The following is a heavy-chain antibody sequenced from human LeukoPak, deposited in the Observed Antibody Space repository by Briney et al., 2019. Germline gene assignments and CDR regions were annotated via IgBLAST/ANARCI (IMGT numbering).Heavy chain of an antibody. CDR2: VTGSGATT. D-gene: IGHD1-26*01. V-gene: IGHV3-23*01. CDR3: ARAIPELQRAFDI. J-gene: IGHJ3*02. CDR1: GFTFSGHG. Sequence: GGSLRLSCAASGFTFSGHGMNWVRQAPGKGLEWVSGVTGSGATTYYADSVKGRFTISRDNSKNTLYLQMNSLRAEDTAVYYCARAIPELQRAFDIWGQGTMVTVSS.